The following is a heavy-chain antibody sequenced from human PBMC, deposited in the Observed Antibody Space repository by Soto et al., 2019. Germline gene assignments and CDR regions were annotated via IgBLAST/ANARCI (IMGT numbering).Heavy chain of an antibody. J-gene: IGHJ1*01. CDR2: ISGSGGST. CDR3: ARGFSAGKGSPPEL. D-gene: IGHD6-13*01. CDR1: GFTFSSFA. Sequence: PXGSLRLSCAASGFTFSSFAMSWVRQAPGKGLDWVSAISGSGGSTYSADSVKGRFTISRDNSKNTLYLQMSSLRAEDTAVYYCARGFSAGKGSPPELWGKGSLVTVSS. V-gene: IGHV3-23*01.